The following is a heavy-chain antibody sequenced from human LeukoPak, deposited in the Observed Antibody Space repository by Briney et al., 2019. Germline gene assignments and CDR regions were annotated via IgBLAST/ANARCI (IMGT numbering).Heavy chain of an antibody. V-gene: IGHV3-53*04. CDR3: ARESTPLRGAFDP. J-gene: IGHJ5*02. CDR2: IDSRDNT. Sequence: GGSLRLSCAASGFTVRNNHMSWVRQAPGKGLEWVSVIDSRDNTYHADSVKGRFTISRHTSKNTLYLQMNSLRAEDTAVYYCARESTPLRGAFDPWGPGILVTVSS. CDR1: GFTVRNNH. D-gene: IGHD5-24*01.